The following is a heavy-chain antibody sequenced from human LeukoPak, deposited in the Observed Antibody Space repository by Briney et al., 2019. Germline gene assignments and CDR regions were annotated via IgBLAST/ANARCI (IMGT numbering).Heavy chain of an antibody. Sequence: GGSLRLSCAASGFTFSDYYMSWIRQAPGKGLEWVSYISSSGSTIYYADSVKGRITISRDNAKNSLYLQMNSLRAEDTAVYYCAREDSYGYAGWFDPWGQGTLVTVSS. CDR1: GFTFSDYY. D-gene: IGHD5-18*01. CDR3: AREDSYGYAGWFDP. V-gene: IGHV3-11*01. J-gene: IGHJ5*02. CDR2: ISSSGSTI.